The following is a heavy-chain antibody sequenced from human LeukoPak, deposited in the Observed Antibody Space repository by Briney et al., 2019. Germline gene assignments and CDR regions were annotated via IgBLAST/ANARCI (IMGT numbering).Heavy chain of an antibody. D-gene: IGHD2-2*01. CDR1: GFTFGDYA. V-gene: IGHV3-49*04. J-gene: IGHJ4*02. Sequence: PGGSLRLSCTGSGFTFGDYAMSWVRQAPGRGLDWVGFIRGKAYGGTTEYAASVKGRITVSRDDSKSIAYLQMNSLKIEDTAVYYCTRSPYQLQRYADYCGQGTLVTVSS. CDR3: TRSPYQLQRYADY. CDR2: IRGKAYGGTT.